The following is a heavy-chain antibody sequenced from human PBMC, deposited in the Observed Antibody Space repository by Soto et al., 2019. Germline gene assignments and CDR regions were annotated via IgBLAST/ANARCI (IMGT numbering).Heavy chain of an antibody. J-gene: IGHJ3*02. CDR3: ARGWTGGLYAFDI. V-gene: IGHV1-69*13. CDR1: GGTFSSYS. D-gene: IGHD7-27*01. CDR2: IIPIFGTA. Sequence: ASVEVSCKASGGTFSSYSISWVRQAPGQGLEWMGGIIPIFGTANYAQKFQGRVTITADESTSTAYMELSSLRSEDTAVYYCARGWTGGLYAFDIWGQGTMVTVSS.